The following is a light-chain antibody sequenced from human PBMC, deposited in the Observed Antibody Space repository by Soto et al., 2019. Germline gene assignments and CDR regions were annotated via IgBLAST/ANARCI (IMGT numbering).Light chain of an antibody. CDR1: QSVSTN. CDR2: GAS. CDR3: QQYHKWPLT. V-gene: IGKV3-15*01. Sequence: EIVMTQSPATLSVSPGERATLSCRASQSVSTNLAWYQQRPGQAPRLLSYGASTRATGIPARFSGSGSGTEFILTISSLQSEDFAVYYFQQYHKWPLTFGGGTKVEIK. J-gene: IGKJ4*01.